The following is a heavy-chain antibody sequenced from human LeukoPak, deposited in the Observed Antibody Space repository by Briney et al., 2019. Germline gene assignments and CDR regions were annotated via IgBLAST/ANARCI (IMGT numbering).Heavy chain of an antibody. V-gene: IGHV3-49*04. J-gene: IGHJ4*02. CDR3: TQVSITGKTRGPFDN. CDR2: IRSQAYGGTT. Sequence: PGGSLRLSCTTSGFTFGDYAMSWVRQAPGKGLEWVGFIRSQAYGGTTDYAASVKGRFTISRDDSKSIAYLHMNSLKTEDTAVYYRTQVSITGKTRGPFDNWGQGTLVTVSS. CDR1: GFTFGDYA. D-gene: IGHD1-20*01.